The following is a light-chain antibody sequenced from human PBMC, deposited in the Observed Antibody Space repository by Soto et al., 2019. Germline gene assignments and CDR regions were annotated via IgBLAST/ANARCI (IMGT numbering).Light chain of an antibody. CDR2: EVN. CDR3: TSYTSTSPVV. J-gene: IGLJ2*01. CDR1: SSDIGAYNY. Sequence: QSALTQPASVSGSPGQSITISCTGTSSDIGAYNYVSWYQQYPDKAPKLMIYEVNNRPSGISNRFSGSKSGNTASLTISGLQAEDEADYYCTSYTSTSPVVFGGGTKLTVL. V-gene: IGLV2-14*01.